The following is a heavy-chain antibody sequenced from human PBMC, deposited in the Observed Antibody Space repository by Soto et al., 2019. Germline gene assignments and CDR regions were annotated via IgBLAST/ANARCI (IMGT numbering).Heavy chain of an antibody. V-gene: IGHV5-10-1*01. CDR2: IDPSDSYT. Sequence: GESLKISCKGSGYSFTIYWISWVRQMPGKGLEWMGRIDPSDSYTNHSPSFQGHVTISADKSISTAYLQWSSLKASDTAMYYCARTTSSSPGYYFDYWGQGTLVTVSS. D-gene: IGHD6-6*01. CDR1: GYSFTIYW. J-gene: IGHJ4*02. CDR3: ARTTSSSPGYYFDY.